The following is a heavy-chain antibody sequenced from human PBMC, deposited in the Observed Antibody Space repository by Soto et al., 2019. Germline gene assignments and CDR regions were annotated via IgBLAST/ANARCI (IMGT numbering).Heavy chain of an antibody. J-gene: IGHJ6*02. D-gene: IGHD4-17*01. CDR3: AKHYGDHYYGMDV. CDR1: GFTFSSYA. V-gene: IGHV3-23*01. Sequence: SGGSLRLSCAASGFTFSSYAMSWVRQAPGKGLEWVSSISGSGASTYYADSVKGRFTISRDNPKNTLYLQMNSLRAEDTAVYYCAKHYGDHYYGMDVWGQGTTVTVSS. CDR2: ISGSGAST.